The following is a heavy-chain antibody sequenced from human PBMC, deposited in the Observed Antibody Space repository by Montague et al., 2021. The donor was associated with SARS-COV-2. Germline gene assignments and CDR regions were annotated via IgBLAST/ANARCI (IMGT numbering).Heavy chain of an antibody. D-gene: IGHD3-22*01. CDR3: ARGRDGYYDRSALFDY. CDR2: SYYSWST. Sequence: SETLSLTCTVSGGSISCYYWSWIRQPPGKGLEWIGYSYYSWSTNYNPSLKSRVTISVDTSKNQFSLKLTPVTTADTAVYYCARGRDGYYDRSALFDYWGQGTLVTVSS. CDR1: GGSISCYY. J-gene: IGHJ4*02. V-gene: IGHV4-59*01.